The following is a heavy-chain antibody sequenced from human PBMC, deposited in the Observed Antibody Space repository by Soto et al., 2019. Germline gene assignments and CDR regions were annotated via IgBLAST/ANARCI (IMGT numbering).Heavy chain of an antibody. J-gene: IGHJ6*02. D-gene: IGHD1-26*01. CDR2: ISTSGGYK. Sequence: EVRLVESGGGLVKPGGSLRVSCAASGFNFNTYSMNWVRQAPGKGLEWVSFISTSGGYKYYADSVRGRFTISRDNAKKSVYREMHSLTADDTAVYYCAGERSALPGARDAMDVWGQGTTVTVSS. CDR1: GFNFNTYS. CDR3: AGERSALPGARDAMDV. V-gene: IGHV3-21*02.